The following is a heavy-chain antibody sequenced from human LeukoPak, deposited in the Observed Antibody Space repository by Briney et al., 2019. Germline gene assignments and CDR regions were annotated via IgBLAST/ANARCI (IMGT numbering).Heavy chain of an antibody. CDR3: ARGVDVLLWFGELSYFDY. CDR1: GYSISSGYY. D-gene: IGHD3-10*01. Sequence: SETLSLTCTVSGYSISSGYYWGWIRQPPGKGLEWIGSIYHSGSTYYNPSLKSRVTISVDTSKNQFPLKLSSVTAADTAVYYCARGVDVLLWFGELSYFDYWGQGTLVTVSS. J-gene: IGHJ4*02. CDR2: IYHSGST. V-gene: IGHV4-38-2*02.